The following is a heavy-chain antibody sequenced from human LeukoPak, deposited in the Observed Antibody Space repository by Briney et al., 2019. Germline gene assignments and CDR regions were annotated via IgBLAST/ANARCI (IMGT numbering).Heavy chain of an antibody. CDR3: TRDVDDYGDLRFDP. Sequence: PGGSLRLSCTASGFTFGDYAMSWFRQAPGKGLEWVGFIRSKAYGGTTEYAASVKGRFTISRDDSKSIAYLQMNSLKTEDTAVYYCTRDVDDYGDLRFDPWGQGTLVTVSS. J-gene: IGHJ5*02. CDR1: GFTFGDYA. CDR2: IRSKAYGGTT. D-gene: IGHD4-17*01. V-gene: IGHV3-49*03.